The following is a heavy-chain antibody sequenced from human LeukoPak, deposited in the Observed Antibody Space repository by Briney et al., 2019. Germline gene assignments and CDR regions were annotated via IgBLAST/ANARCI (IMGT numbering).Heavy chain of an antibody. Sequence: GGSLRLSCAASGFTFSSYGMHWVRQAPGKGLEWVAVIWDDGSNKYYADSVKGRFTISRDNSKNTLYLQMTSLRAEDTAVYYCARDWGFRSAVWLEYWGQGTLVTVSS. V-gene: IGHV3-33*01. J-gene: IGHJ4*02. CDR3: ARDWGFRSAVWLEY. CDR1: GFTFSSYG. D-gene: IGHD6-19*01. CDR2: IWDDGSNK.